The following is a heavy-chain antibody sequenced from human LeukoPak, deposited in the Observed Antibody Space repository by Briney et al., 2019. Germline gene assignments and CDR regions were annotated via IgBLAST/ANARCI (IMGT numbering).Heavy chain of an antibody. D-gene: IGHD2-8*01. J-gene: IGHJ3*02. CDR1: GYTFTNYY. CDR2: INPSGGTT. CDR3: ARPLAPVMLNAFDI. Sequence: ASVKVSCKASGYTFTNYYIHWVRQAPGQGLEWMGIINPSGGTTDYAQKFQGRVTVTRHTSTNTVYMELSGLRSEDTAVYYCARPLAPVMLNAFDIWGQGTMVTVSS. V-gene: IGHV1-46*01.